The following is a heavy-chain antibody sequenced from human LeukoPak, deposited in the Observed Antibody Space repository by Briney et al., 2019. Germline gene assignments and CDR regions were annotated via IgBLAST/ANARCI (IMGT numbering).Heavy chain of an antibody. CDR3: ANGCSSTSCYDA. Sequence: GGSLRLSCSASGFTFSSYAMHWVRQAPGKGLEWVAVISYDGSNKYYADSVKGRFTISRDNSKNTLYLQMNSLRAEDTAVYYCANGCSSTSCYDAWGQGTLVTVSS. CDR2: ISYDGSNK. CDR1: GFTFSSYA. V-gene: IGHV3-30*04. J-gene: IGHJ5*02. D-gene: IGHD2-2*01.